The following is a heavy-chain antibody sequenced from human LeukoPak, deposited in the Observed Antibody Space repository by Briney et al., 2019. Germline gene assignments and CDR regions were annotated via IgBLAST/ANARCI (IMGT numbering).Heavy chain of an antibody. V-gene: IGHV4-34*01. J-gene: IGHJ4*02. D-gene: IGHD3-22*01. CDR2: INHSGST. Sequence: SETLSLTCAVYGGSFSGYYWSWIRQPPGKGLEWIGEINHSGSTNYNPSLKSRVTVSVDTSKNQFSLRLRSVTAADTAVYYCARDPGGDSSGLDYWGQGILVTVSS. CDR1: GGSFSGYY. CDR3: ARDPGGDSSGLDY.